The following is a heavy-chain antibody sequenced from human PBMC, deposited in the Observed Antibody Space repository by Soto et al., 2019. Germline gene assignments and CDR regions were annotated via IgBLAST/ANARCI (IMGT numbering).Heavy chain of an antibody. CDR2: INPNSGGT. J-gene: IGHJ6*02. Sequence: GASVKVSCKASGYTFTGYYMHWVRQAPGQGLEWMGWINPNSGGTNYAQKFQGRVTMTRDTSISTAYMELSRLRSDDTAVYYCARTGCCSGGSCYRAWYYYGMDVWGQGTTVTVSS. CDR1: GYTFTGYY. V-gene: IGHV1-2*02. D-gene: IGHD2-15*01. CDR3: ARTGCCSGGSCYRAWYYYGMDV.